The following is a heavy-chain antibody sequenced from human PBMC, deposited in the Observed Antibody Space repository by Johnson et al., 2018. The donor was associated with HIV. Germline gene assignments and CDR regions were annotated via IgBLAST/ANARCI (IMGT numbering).Heavy chain of an antibody. CDR2: ISYDGSNK. Sequence: QVQLVESGGGVVQPGRSLRLSCAASGFTFSSYAMHWVRQAPGKGLEWVAVISYDGSNKYYADSVRGRFTISRDNAKNSLYLQMNSLRAEDTALYYCARIPSSWGLLGDAFGIWGQGTMVTVSS. D-gene: IGHD1-26*01. J-gene: IGHJ3*02. CDR3: ARIPSSWGLLGDAFGI. V-gene: IGHV3-30*04. CDR1: GFTFSSYA.